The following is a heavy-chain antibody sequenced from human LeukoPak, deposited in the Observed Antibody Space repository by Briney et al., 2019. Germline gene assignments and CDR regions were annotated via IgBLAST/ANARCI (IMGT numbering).Heavy chain of an antibody. Sequence: SETLSLTCAVYGGSFSGYYWSWIRQPPGKGLEWIGESNHSGSTNYNPSLKSRVTISVDTSKNQFSLKLSSVTAADTAVYYCARRFGSYYNQRPYYYYYYMDVWGKGTTVTISS. CDR2: SNHSGST. CDR3: ARRFGSYYNQRPYYYYYYMDV. D-gene: IGHD3-10*01. CDR1: GGSFSGYY. V-gene: IGHV4-34*01. J-gene: IGHJ6*03.